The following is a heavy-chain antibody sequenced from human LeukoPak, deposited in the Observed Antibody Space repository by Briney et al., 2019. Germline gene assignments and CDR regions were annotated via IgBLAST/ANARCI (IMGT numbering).Heavy chain of an antibody. CDR2: ISSSSSTI. V-gene: IGHV3-48*04. CDR1: GFTFSSYS. Sequence: GGSLRLSCAASGFTFSSYSMNWVRQAPGKGLEWVSYISSSSSTIYYADSVKGRFTISRDNAKNSLYLQMNSLRAEDTAVYYCAGAQRITMVRGVRPGAFDIWGQGTMVTVSS. J-gene: IGHJ3*02. D-gene: IGHD3-10*01. CDR3: AGAQRITMVRGVRPGAFDI.